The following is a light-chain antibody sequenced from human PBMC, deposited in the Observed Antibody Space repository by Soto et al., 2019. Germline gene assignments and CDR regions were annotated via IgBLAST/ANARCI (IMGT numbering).Light chain of an antibody. Sequence: QSALTQPASVSGSPGQSITISCTGTSSDVGGYNYVSWYQHHPGKAPKLMIYDVSNRPSGVSNRFSGSKSGNTASLTISGFQAEDEADYYCSSYTSSSTRVFGGGTKVTVL. CDR3: SSYTSSSTRV. CDR2: DVS. CDR1: SSDVGGYNY. V-gene: IGLV2-14*03. J-gene: IGLJ2*01.